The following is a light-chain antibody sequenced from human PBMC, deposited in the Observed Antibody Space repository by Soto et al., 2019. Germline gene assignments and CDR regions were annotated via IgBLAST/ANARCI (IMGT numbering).Light chain of an antibody. CDR3: AAWDDSLKEV. Sequence: QSVLTQPPSASGTPEQRVTISCSGSSSNVGSNTVNWYQQLPGTAPRLLIYSSNQRPSGVPDRFSGSKSGTSASLAISGLQSEDEADYYCAAWDDSLKEVFGTGTKLTVL. CDR1: SSNVGSNT. J-gene: IGLJ1*01. CDR2: SSN. V-gene: IGLV1-44*01.